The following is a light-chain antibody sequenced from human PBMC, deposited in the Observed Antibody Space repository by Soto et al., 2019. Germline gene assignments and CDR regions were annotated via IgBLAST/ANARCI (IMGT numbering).Light chain of an antibody. CDR3: QQYNHYSGLT. J-gene: IGKJ4*01. V-gene: IGKV1-5*03. CDR1: QTISSW. CDR2: KAS. Sequence: DIQMTQSPSTLSGSVGDRVTITCRASQTISSWLAWYQQKPGKAPKLLIYKASTLKSGVPSRFSGSGSGTEFTLTISSPQPDDFATYYCQQYNHYSGLTFGGGTKVDIK.